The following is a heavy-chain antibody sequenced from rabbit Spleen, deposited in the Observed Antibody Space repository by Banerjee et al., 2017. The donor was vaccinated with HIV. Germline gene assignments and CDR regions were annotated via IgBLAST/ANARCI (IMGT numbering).Heavy chain of an antibody. CDR1: GFSFSSTDY. Sequence: QEQLEESGGDLVKPGASLTLTCKASGFSFSSTDYMCWVRQAPGRGLEWIACIAAGSGRFTYYANWAKGRFTISKTSSTTVTLQMTSLTAADTATYFCARDTASSFSSYGMDLWGQGTLVTVS. CDR2: IAAGSGRFT. CDR3: ARDTASSFSSYGMDL. V-gene: IGHV1S45*01. J-gene: IGHJ6*01. D-gene: IGHD8-1*01.